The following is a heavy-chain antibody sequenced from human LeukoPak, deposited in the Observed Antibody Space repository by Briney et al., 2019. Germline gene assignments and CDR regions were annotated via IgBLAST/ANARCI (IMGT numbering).Heavy chain of an antibody. CDR3: AKEGRSLQTY. CDR2: IWYDGSNK. D-gene: IGHD5-24*01. V-gene: IGHV3-33*06. J-gene: IGHJ4*02. Sequence: GGSLRLSYAASGFIFSSYGMHWVRQAPGKGLEWVAVIWYDGSNKYYADSVKGRFTISRDNSKNTLYLQMNSLRAEDTAVYYCAKEGRSLQTYWGQGTLVTVSS. CDR1: GFIFSSYG.